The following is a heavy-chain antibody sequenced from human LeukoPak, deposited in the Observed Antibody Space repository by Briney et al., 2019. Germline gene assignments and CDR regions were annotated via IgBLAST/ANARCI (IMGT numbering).Heavy chain of an antibody. V-gene: IGHV3-33*01. J-gene: IGHJ4*02. CDR3: ARDGGYHTSGPFDY. CDR1: GFTFSSHG. D-gene: IGHD3-22*01. Sequence: GGSLRLSCAASGFTFSSHGMHWVRQAPGKGLEWVSIIWYDGSDEYYADSMKGRFTISRDNSKNTLYLQMNSLRAEDTAVYYCARDGGYHTSGPFDYWGQGTLVTVSS. CDR2: IWYDGSDE.